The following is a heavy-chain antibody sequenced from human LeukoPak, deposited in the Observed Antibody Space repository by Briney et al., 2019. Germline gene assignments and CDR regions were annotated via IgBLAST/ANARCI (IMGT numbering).Heavy chain of an antibody. CDR1: GYTFTSYG. D-gene: IGHD3-10*01. CDR3: ARQEGSGGPQDAFDI. Sequence: ASVRVSCKASGYTFTSYGISWVRQAPGQGLEWMGWISAYNGNTNYAQKLQGRVTMTTDTSTSTAYMELRSLRSDDTAVYYCARQEGSGGPQDAFDIWGQGTMVTVSS. CDR2: ISAYNGNT. J-gene: IGHJ3*02. V-gene: IGHV1-18*01.